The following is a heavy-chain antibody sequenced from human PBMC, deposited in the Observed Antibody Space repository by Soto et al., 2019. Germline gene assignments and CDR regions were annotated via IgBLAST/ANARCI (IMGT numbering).Heavy chain of an antibody. V-gene: IGHV2-5*02. J-gene: IGHJ4*02. CDR1: GFSLSTSGVG. D-gene: IGHD6-13*01. CDR2: IYWDDDK. Sequence: QITLKESGPTLVKPTQTLTLTCTFSGFSLSTSGVGVGWIRQPPGKALEWLALIYWDDDKRYSPSLKSRLTITKATSKNQVVLTMTNMDPVDTATYYCAHRQRRLRAAGTTFDYWGQGTLVTVSS. CDR3: AHRQRRLRAAGTTFDY.